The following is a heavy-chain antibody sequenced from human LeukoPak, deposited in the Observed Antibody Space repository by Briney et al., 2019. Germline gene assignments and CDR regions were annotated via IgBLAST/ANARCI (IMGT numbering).Heavy chain of an antibody. CDR3: ARELIVVVPGARGGYYYHGMDV. V-gene: IGHV3-33*01. J-gene: IGHJ6*04. D-gene: IGHD2-2*01. CDR2: IWYDGSNK. Sequence: GGSLRLSCAASGFTFSSYGMHGVRQAPGKGLEWVAVIWYDGSNKYYGDSVKGRFTISRDNSKNTLYLQMNSLRAEDTAVYYCARELIVVVPGARGGYYYHGMDVWGKGTTVTVSS. CDR1: GFTFSSYG.